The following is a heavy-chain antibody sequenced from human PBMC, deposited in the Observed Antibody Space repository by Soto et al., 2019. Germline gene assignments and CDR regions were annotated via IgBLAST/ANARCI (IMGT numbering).Heavy chain of an antibody. CDR1: GGSISSYY. V-gene: IGHV4-59*01. Sequence: TSETLSLTCTVSGGSISSYYWSWIRQPPGKGLEWIGYIYYSGSTNYNPSLKSRVTISVDTSKNQFSLKLSSVTAADTAVYYCARDKTSSSSWSGERSPGVWFDPWGQGTLVTVSS. D-gene: IGHD6-13*01. J-gene: IGHJ5*02. CDR3: ARDKTSSSSWSGERSPGVWFDP. CDR2: IYYSGST.